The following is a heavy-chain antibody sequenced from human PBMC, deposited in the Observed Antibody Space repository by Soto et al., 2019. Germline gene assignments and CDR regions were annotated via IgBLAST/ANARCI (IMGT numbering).Heavy chain of an antibody. Sequence: SETLSLTCTVSGGSISSYYWSWIRQPPVKGLEWIGYIYYSGSTNYNPSLKSRVTISVDTSKNQFSLKLSSVTAADTAVYYCASIGLCPLDGYNFGLDWGQGTLVTVSS. CDR1: GGSISSYY. J-gene: IGHJ4*02. CDR2: IYYSGST. V-gene: IGHV4-59*01. D-gene: IGHD5-12*01. CDR3: ASIGLCPLDGYNFGLD.